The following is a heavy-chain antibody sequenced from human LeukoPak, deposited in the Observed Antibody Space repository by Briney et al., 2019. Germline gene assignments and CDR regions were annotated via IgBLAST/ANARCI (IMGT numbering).Heavy chain of an antibody. J-gene: IGHJ4*02. CDR1: GFTFSRHS. CDR3: ASEVAAIGPKLGCIDY. V-gene: IGHV3-21*01. Sequence: PGGSLRLSCAASGFTFSRHSINWVRQAPGKGLEWVSSISSSSSYIYYADSVKGRFTISRDNAKNSLYLQMNSLRAEDTAVYYCASEVAAIGPKLGCIDYWGQGTLVTVSS. D-gene: IGHD5-12*01. CDR2: ISSSSSYI.